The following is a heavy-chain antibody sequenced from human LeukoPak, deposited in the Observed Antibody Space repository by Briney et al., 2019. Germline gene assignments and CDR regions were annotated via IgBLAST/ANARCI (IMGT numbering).Heavy chain of an antibody. J-gene: IGHJ4*02. D-gene: IGHD5-12*01. CDR2: ISDSGDST. CDR1: GFTFTTYA. CDR3: AKSHSVGYRGYFDY. Sequence: GGSLRLSCAASGFTFTTYAMSWVRQAPGQGLEWISTISDSGDSTYYADSVKGRFTISRDNSKNTLYVQMNSLRAEDTAVYYCAKSHSVGYRGYFDYWGQGALVTVSS. V-gene: IGHV3-23*01.